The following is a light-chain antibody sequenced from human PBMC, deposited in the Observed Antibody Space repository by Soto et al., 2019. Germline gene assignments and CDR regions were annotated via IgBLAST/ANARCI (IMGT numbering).Light chain of an antibody. Sequence: SVLTQPASVSGSPGQSITLSWPGTVSDVGNYNLVSWYQRHPGKAPKLMIYEGSKRPSGVSNRFSGSKSGNTASLTISGLQAEDEADYYCCSYAGSSTYVFGTGTKGTVL. J-gene: IGLJ1*01. CDR1: VSDVGNYNL. CDR3: CSYAGSSTYV. CDR2: EGS. V-gene: IGLV2-23*01.